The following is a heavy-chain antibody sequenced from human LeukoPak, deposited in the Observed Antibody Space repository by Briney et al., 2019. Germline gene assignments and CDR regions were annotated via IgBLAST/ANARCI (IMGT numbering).Heavy chain of an antibody. Sequence: GASVKVSCKTSGYTFTAHYIHWVRQAPGQGLEWMGWIDPNSGGTNYAQKFQGSVTMTGDTSINTAFMEIRRLRSDDTAIYYCARGRGTTMVRGVITNYFDLWGRGSLVTVSS. CDR2: IDPNSGGT. CDR1: GYTFTAHY. J-gene: IGHJ2*01. CDR3: ARGRGTTMVRGVITNYFDL. D-gene: IGHD3-10*01. V-gene: IGHV1-2*02.